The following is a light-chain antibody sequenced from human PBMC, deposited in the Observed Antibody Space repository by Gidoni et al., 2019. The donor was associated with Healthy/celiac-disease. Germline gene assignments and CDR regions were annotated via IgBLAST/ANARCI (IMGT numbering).Light chain of an antibody. Sequence: QSVLPQPPSASGTPGQRVTISCSGSSPNIGSNYVYWYHQRPGTAPKLRIYRNDQRPSGVPDRCSGSKSGTSASLAISGLRSEDEADYYCAAWDDSLSGSWMFGGGTKLTVL. CDR1: SPNIGSNY. V-gene: IGLV1-47*01. CDR2: RND. J-gene: IGLJ3*02. CDR3: AAWDDSLSGSWM.